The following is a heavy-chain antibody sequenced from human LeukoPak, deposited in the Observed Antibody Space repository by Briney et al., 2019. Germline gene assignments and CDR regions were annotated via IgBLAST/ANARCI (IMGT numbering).Heavy chain of an antibody. CDR1: GFTFSGSG. CDR2: ITSKANNYAT. CDR3: ARFYGVPRGFDY. J-gene: IGHJ4*02. V-gene: IGHV3-73*01. D-gene: IGHD4-17*01. Sequence: GGSLRLSCAASGFTFSGSGMHWVRQASGTGLEWIGRITSKANNYATAYAASVKGKFTISRDDSKNAAYLQMNSLKTADTAVYYCARFYGVPRGFDYWGQGTLVTVSS.